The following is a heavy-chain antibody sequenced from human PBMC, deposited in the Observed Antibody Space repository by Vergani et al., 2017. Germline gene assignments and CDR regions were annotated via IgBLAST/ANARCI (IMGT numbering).Heavy chain of an antibody. CDR1: GGTFSSYA. CDR3: ARRIAARHGDXFDP. J-gene: IGHJ5*02. CDR2: IIPILGIA. D-gene: IGHD6-13*01. Sequence: QVQLVQSGAEVKKPGSSVKVSCKASGGTFSSYAISWVRQAPGQGLEWMGRIIPILGIANYAQKFQGRVTITADKSTSTAYMELSSLRSEDTAVYYCARRIAARHGDXFDPWGQGTLVTVSS. V-gene: IGHV1-69*04.